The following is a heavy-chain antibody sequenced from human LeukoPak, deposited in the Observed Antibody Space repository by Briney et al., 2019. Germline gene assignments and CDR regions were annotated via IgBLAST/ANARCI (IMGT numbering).Heavy chain of an antibody. CDR2: IRQDGSDI. V-gene: IGHV3-7*01. Sequence: PGGSLRLSCAASGFTFSKYWMSWVRQAPGKGLEWVANIRQDGSDIYYVDSVKGRFTISRDNAKNLLYLQMNSLRADDTAVYYCVRDTFGASDSWGQGSLVSVSS. D-gene: IGHD4/OR15-4a*01. CDR3: VRDTFGASDS. CDR1: GFTFSKYW. J-gene: IGHJ4*02.